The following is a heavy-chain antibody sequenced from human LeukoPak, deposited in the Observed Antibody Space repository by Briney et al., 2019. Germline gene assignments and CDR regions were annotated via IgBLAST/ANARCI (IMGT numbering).Heavy chain of an antibody. Sequence: SETLSLTCSVSGGSISSHFWTWIRQPPGKGLEWIGYVYYSGNTNYNPSIRSRVTISIDTSKNQFSLNLKSVTAADTAIYYCAREGLAARRGAFDIWGQGTVVSVSS. CDR1: GGSISSHF. D-gene: IGHD6-6*01. CDR2: VYYSGNT. CDR3: AREGLAARRGAFDI. J-gene: IGHJ3*02. V-gene: IGHV4-59*11.